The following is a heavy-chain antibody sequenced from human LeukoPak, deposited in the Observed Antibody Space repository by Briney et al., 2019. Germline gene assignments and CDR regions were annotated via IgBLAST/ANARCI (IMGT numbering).Heavy chain of an antibody. V-gene: IGHV4-38-2*01. CDR3: ASGTMYSGSYYHYFDY. CDR2: IYHSGST. D-gene: IGHD1-26*01. Sequence: SETLSLTCAVYGYSISSGYYWGWIRQPPGKGLEWIGSIYHSGSTYYNPSLKSRVTISVDTSKNQFSPKLSSVTAADTAVYYCASGTMYSGSYYHYFDYWGQGTLVTVSS. J-gene: IGHJ4*02. CDR1: GYSISSGYY.